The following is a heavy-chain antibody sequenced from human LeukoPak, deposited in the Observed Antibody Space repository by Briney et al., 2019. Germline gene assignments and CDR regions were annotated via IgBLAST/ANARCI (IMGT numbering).Heavy chain of an antibody. Sequence: GGSLRLSCAASGFTFSDYYMSWIRQAPGKGLEWVSYISSSSSYTNYADSVKGRFTISSDNAKNSLYLQMNSLRAEDTAVYYCARGGVDSSGYRFDYWGQGTLVTVSS. D-gene: IGHD3-22*01. J-gene: IGHJ4*02. CDR1: GFTFSDYY. CDR3: ARGGVDSSGYRFDY. V-gene: IGHV3-11*05. CDR2: ISSSSSYT.